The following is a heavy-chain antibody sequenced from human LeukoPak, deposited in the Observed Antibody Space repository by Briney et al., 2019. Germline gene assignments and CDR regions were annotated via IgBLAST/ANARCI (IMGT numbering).Heavy chain of an antibody. CDR3: ARGSSSWYDPPRNAFDI. CDR1: GFTFSSYD. V-gene: IGHV3-13*01. J-gene: IGHJ3*02. Sequence: GGSLRLSCAASGFTFSSYDMHWVRQATGEGLEWVSAIGTAGDTYYPGSVKGRFTISRENAKNSLYLQMNSLRAGDAAVYYCARGSSSWYDPPRNAFDIWGQGTMVTVSS. CDR2: IGTAGDT. D-gene: IGHD6-13*01.